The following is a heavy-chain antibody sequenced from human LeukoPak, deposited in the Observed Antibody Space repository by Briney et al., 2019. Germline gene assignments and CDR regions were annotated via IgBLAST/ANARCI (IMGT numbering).Heavy chain of an antibody. J-gene: IGHJ4*02. D-gene: IGHD2-15*01. Sequence: GASVKVSCKASGYTFINYYMHWVRQAPGQGLEWMGIINTSAGRTSYAQKFQGRDTMTRDTSTSTVYMELSSLRSEDTAVYYCARELTGSCSGGTCYSYVSWGQGTLVTVSS. CDR1: GYTFINYY. V-gene: IGHV1-46*01. CDR2: INTSAGRT. CDR3: ARELTGSCSGGTCYSYVS.